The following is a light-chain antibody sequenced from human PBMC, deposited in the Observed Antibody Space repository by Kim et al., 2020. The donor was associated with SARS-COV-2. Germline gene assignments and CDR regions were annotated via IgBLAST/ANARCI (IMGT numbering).Light chain of an antibody. V-gene: IGKV3-20*01. CDR1: QNVGSNF. Sequence: EIVLTQSPGTLSLSPGERATLFCRASQNVGSNFLAWYKQRPGKAPSLLIYGASSRATGIPDRFSGSGSGTDFTLTISRLEPEDFAVYHCQQYGTSPWTFGQGTKVDIK. J-gene: IGKJ1*01. CDR2: GAS. CDR3: QQYGTSPWT.